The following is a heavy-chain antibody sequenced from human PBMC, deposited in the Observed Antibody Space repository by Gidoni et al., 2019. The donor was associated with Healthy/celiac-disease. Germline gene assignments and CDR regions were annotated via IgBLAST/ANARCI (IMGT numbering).Heavy chain of an antibody. CDR3: AREEGYYYYGMDV. J-gene: IGHJ6*02. V-gene: IGHV1-69*09. CDR2: IIPILGIA. CDR1: GGTFSSYA. Sequence: QVQLVQSGAEVKKPGSSVKVSCTASGGTFSSYAISWVRQAPGQGLEWMGRIIPILGIANYAQKFQGRVTITADKSTSTAYMELSSLRSEDTAVYYCAREEGYYYYGMDVWGQGTTVTVSS.